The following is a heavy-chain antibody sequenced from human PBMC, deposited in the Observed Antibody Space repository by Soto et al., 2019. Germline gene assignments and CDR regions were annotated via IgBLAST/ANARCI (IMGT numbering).Heavy chain of an antibody. D-gene: IGHD6-13*01. CDR2: IVTSSAYT. CDR3: ARLRASGWYMGGYLDS. Sequence: DLEESGGGLVKPGGSLRLSCVVSGFTFSDYYMSWLRQAPGKGLEWVSYIVTSSAYTKYADSVKGRFSISRDNAKNSLYLEMNNLRVEDTAVYYCARLRASGWYMGGYLDSWGQGTLVTVSS. J-gene: IGHJ4*02. V-gene: IGHV3-11*06. CDR1: GFTFSDYY.